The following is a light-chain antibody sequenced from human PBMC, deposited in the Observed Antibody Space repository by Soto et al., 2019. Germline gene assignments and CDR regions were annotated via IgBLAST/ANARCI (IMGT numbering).Light chain of an antibody. V-gene: IGLV2-11*01. CDR2: DVV. Sequence: QSALTQPRSVSGSPGQSVTISCAGTRSDVGAYNYVSWYQQRPGKAPKVMIYDVVKRPSGVPDRFSGSKSGNTASLTISGLQTEDEADYFCCSSAGDNPIIFGGGTPLTVL. CDR3: CSSAGDNPII. J-gene: IGLJ2*01. CDR1: RSDVGAYNY.